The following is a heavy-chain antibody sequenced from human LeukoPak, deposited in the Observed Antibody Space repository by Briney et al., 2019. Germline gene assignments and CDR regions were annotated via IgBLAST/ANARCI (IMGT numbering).Heavy chain of an antibody. CDR2: ISSSGSTI. D-gene: IGHD3-10*02. Sequence: QSGGSLRLSCAASGFNFSSYWMNWVRQAPGKGLEWVSYISSSGSTIYYADSVKGRFTISRDNAKNSLYLQMNSLRAEDTAVYYCAELGITMIGGVWGKGTTVTISS. J-gene: IGHJ6*04. CDR3: AELGITMIGGV. CDR1: GFNFSSYW. V-gene: IGHV3-48*04.